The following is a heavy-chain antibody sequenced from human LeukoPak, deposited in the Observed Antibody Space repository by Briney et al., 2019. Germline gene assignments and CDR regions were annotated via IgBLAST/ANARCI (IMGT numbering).Heavy chain of an antibody. Sequence: GASVKVSCKASGGTFSSYAMSWVRQAPGQGLEWMGGIIPIFGTANYAQRFQGRVTITADKSTSTAYMELSSLRSEDMAVYYCARGAAAGPFDYWGQGTLVTVSS. CDR3: ARGAAAGPFDY. D-gene: IGHD6-13*01. CDR2: IIPIFGTA. J-gene: IGHJ4*02. CDR1: GGTFSSYA. V-gene: IGHV1-69*06.